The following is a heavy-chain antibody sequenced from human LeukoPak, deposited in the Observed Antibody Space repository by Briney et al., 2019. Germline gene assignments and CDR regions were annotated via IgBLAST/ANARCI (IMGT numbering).Heavy chain of an antibody. CDR3: AKDPGAAEYYYYGMDV. V-gene: IGHV3-30*18. D-gene: IGHD7-27*01. CDR2: VSYDGSNK. CDR1: GFTFSSYG. Sequence: PGGSLRLSCAASGFTFSSYGMHWVRQAPGKGLEWVAVVSYDGSNKYFADSVKGRFTISRDNSKNTLYLQMNSLRAEDTAVYYCAKDPGAAEYYYYGMDVWGQGTTVTVSS. J-gene: IGHJ6*02.